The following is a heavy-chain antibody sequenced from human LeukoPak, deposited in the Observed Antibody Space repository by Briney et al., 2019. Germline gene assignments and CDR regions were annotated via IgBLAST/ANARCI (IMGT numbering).Heavy chain of an antibody. CDR1: GYTFTSYG. V-gene: IGHV1-18*01. D-gene: IGHD3-3*01. CDR2: ISAYNGNT. CDR3: ARGRRITIFGVVRDQSFDY. Sequence: ASVKVSCKASGYTFTSYGISWVRQAPGQGLEWMGWISAYNGNTNYAQKPQGRVTMTTDTSTSTAYMELRSLRSDDTAVYYCARGRRITIFGVVRDQSFDYWGQGTLVTVSS. J-gene: IGHJ4*02.